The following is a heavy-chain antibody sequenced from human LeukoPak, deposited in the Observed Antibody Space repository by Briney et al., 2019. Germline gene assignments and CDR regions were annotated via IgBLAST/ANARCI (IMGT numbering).Heavy chain of an antibody. J-gene: IGHJ4*02. D-gene: IGHD3-22*01. CDR3: AHRDLYDSSVDV. CDR2: IYWDDDK. V-gene: IGHV2-5*02. Sequence: SGPTLVNPTQTLTQTCTFSGFSLNTSGVGVGWIRQPPGKALEWLALIYWDDDKRYSPSLKSRLTITKDTSKNQVVLTVTNMDPVDTATYYCAHRDLYDSSVDVWGQGTLVTVSS. CDR1: GFSLNTSGVG.